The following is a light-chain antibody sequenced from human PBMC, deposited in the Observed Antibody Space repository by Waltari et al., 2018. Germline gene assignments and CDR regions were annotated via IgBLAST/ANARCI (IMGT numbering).Light chain of an antibody. V-gene: IGLV3-21*02. CDR3: QVWDGGSNQYV. Sequence: SYVLTQPPSVSVAPGQTARITCGGNNIGIKSVHWYQQKPDQAPTLVVDDNSDRPSGIPERFSGSNSGNTATLIISRVDAGDEADYYCQVWDGGSNQYVFGTGTQVTVL. CDR1: NIGIKS. CDR2: DNS. J-gene: IGLJ1*01.